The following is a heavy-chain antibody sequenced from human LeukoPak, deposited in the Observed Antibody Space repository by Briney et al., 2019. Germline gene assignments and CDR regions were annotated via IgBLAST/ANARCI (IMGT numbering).Heavy chain of an antibody. V-gene: IGHV4-39*01. J-gene: IGHJ4*02. CDR1: GGSISSSSYY. CDR2: IYYSGST. CDR3: ASLDETGDFVTYYDYVWGSTSRRGSVFY. Sequence: SSETLSLTCTVSGGSISSSSYYWGWIRQPPGRGLEWIGSIYYSGSTYYNPSLKSRVTISVDTSKNQFSLKLSSVTAADTAVYYCASLDETGDFVTYYDYVWGSTSRRGSVFYWGQGTLVTVSS. D-gene: IGHD3-16*01.